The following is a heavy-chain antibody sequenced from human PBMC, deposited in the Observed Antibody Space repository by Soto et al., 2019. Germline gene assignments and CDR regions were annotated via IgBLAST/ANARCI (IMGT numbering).Heavy chain of an antibody. J-gene: IGHJ3*02. D-gene: IGHD4-17*01. CDR3: AVSTVTQHLALDI. V-gene: IGHV1-46*01. CDR1: GYTFSTYY. CDR2: INPSGGST. Sequence: GASVKVSCKASGYTFSTYYMHWVRQAPGQGYEWMGIINPSGGSTTYAQKFQGRVTMTRDTSTTTVYMELSSLKSEDTAVYYCAVSTVTQHLALDIWGQGTMVTVSS.